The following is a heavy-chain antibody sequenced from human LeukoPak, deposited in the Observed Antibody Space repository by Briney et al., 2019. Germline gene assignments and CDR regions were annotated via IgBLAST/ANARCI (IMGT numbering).Heavy chain of an antibody. CDR2: INHSGST. D-gene: IGHD2-15*01. CDR1: GGSFSGDY. CDR3: ARWRGYCSGGSCYPYYFDY. Sequence: SETLSLTCAVYGGSFSGDYWSWIRQPPGKGLEWIGEINHSGSTNYNPSLKSRVTISVDTSKNQFSLKLSSVTAADTAVYYCARWRGYCSGGSCYPYYFDYWGQGTLVTVSS. J-gene: IGHJ4*02. V-gene: IGHV4-34*01.